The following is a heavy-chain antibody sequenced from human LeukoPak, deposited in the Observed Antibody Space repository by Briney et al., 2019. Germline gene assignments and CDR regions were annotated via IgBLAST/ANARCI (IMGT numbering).Heavy chain of an antibody. CDR3: ARVEVRERVRLRYYYDSSGHSRGYYFDY. D-gene: IGHD3-22*01. Sequence: PGGSLRLSCAASGFTFSSYGMHWVRQAPGKGLEWVAFIRYDGSNKYYADSVKGRFTISRDNSKNTLYLQMNSLRAEDTAVYYCARVEVRERVRLRYYYDSSGHSRGYYFDYWGQGTLVTVSS. V-gene: IGHV3-30*02. CDR2: IRYDGSNK. CDR1: GFTFSSYG. J-gene: IGHJ4*02.